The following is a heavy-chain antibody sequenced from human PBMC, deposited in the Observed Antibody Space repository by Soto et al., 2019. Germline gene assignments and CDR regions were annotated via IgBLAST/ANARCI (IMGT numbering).Heavy chain of an antibody. D-gene: IGHD3-10*01. Sequence: PGGSLRLSCAASGFTFNNYAMTWVRQAPGKGLQWVATVSGGGSTTYYAGSVKGRFTISRDNSKNTLYLQMNSLRADDTAVYYCAKDRPHTWGAGDRNGMDGWGQGTSVTVSS. CDR3: AKDRPHTWGAGDRNGMDG. CDR2: VSGGGSTT. V-gene: IGHV3-23*01. CDR1: GFTFNNYA. J-gene: IGHJ6*02.